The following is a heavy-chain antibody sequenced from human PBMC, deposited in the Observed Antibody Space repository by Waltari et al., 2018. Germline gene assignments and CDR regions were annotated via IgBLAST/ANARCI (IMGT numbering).Heavy chain of an antibody. CDR3: ARHRPGVGGAFDI. J-gene: IGHJ3*02. CDR1: GYSISSGYY. D-gene: IGHD1-26*01. Sequence: QVQLQESGPGLVKPSETLSLTCAVSGYSISSGYYWGWIRQPPGKGLEWIGSIYHSGSTCHNPSLKSRVTISVATSKNQFSLKLSSVTAADTAVYYCARHRPGVGGAFDIWGQGTMVTVSS. V-gene: IGHV4-38-2*01. CDR2: IYHSGST.